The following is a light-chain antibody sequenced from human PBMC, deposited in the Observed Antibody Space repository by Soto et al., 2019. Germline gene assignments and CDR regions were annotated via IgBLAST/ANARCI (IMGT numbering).Light chain of an antibody. V-gene: IGLV2-8*01. J-gene: IGLJ3*02. CDR2: EVS. CDR1: SSDVGAYNY. Sequence: QSVLTQPPSASGSPGQSVTISCTGTSSDVGAYNYVSWYQQHPGKAPKLIIYEVSERPSGVPDRFSGSKSGNTASLSVSGLQAEDEADYYCSSYAGNNNLLFGGGTKLTVL. CDR3: SSYAGNNNLL.